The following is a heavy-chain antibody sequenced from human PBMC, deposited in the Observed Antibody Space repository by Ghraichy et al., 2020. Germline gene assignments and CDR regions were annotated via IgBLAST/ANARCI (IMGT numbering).Heavy chain of an antibody. CDR1: GFTFSSYS. D-gene: IGHD3-22*01. Sequence: GESLNISCAASGFTFSSYSMNWVRQAPGKGLEWVSYISSSSSTIYYADSVKGRFTISRDNAKNSLYLQMNSLRAEDTAVYYCARDGYYDSRNLDAFDIWGQGTMVTVSS. J-gene: IGHJ3*02. V-gene: IGHV3-48*01. CDR2: ISSSSSTI. CDR3: ARDGYYDSRNLDAFDI.